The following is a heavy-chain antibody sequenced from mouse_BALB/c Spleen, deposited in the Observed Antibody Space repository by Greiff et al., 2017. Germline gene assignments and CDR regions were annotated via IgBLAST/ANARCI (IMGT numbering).Heavy chain of an antibody. V-gene: IGHV3-2*02. D-gene: IGHD2-2*01. CDR3: ARTGGYDFYAMDY. CDR2: ISYSGST. Sequence: EVKLVESGPGLVKPSQSLSLTCTVTGYSITSDYAWNWIRQFPGNKLEWMGYISYSGSTSYNPSLKSRISITRDTSKNQFFLQLNSVTTEDTATYYCARTGGYDFYAMDYWGQGTSVTVSS. CDR1: GYSITSDYA. J-gene: IGHJ4*01.